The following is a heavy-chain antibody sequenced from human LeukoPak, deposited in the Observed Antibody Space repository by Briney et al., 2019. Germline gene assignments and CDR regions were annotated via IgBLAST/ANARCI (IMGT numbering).Heavy chain of an antibody. V-gene: IGHV3-23*01. CDR2: ISGSGGST. D-gene: IGHD6-19*01. CDR1: GFTLSSYA. J-gene: IGHJ4*02. CDR3: AKETMIAVASGVDY. Sequence: GGSLRLSCAASGFTLSSYAMTWVRQAPGRGLEWVSAISGSGGSTYYADSVKGRFTISRDNSKNTLYLQMNSLRAEDTAVYYCAKETMIAVASGVDYWGQGTLVTVSS.